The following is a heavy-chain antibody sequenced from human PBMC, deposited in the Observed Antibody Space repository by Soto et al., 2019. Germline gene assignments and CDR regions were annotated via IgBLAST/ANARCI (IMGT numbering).Heavy chain of an antibody. V-gene: IGHV1-69*13. Sequence: ASVKVSCKASGGTFSSYAISWVRQAPGQGLEWMGGIIPIFGTANYAQKFQGRVTITAGESTSTAYVELSSLRSEDTAVYYCATLGWKLSRSKQLEYYYYGMDVWGQGTTVTVSS. CDR2: IIPIFGTA. D-gene: IGHD3-16*02. CDR1: GGTFSSYA. CDR3: ATLGWKLSRSKQLEYYYYGMDV. J-gene: IGHJ6*02.